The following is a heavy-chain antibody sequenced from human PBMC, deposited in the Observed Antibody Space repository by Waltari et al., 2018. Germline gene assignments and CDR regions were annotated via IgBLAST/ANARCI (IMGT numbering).Heavy chain of an antibody. D-gene: IGHD3-10*01. CDR1: ADIFDRHP. V-gene: IGHV1-69*08. J-gene: IGHJ4*01. Sequence: QVQLVQSGAEVKKPGSSVKVSCEASADIFDRHPITWVRQAPGQGLEWMGRIIPTIGRANYAQQLQGRLTIIADKSTSAVFMELSNLRSEDTAVYYCATVDEMVRGYLESWGQGTLVTVSS. CDR3: ATVDEMVRGYLES. CDR2: IIPTIGRA.